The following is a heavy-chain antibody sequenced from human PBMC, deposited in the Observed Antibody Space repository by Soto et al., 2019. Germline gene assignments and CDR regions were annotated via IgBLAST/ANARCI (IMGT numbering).Heavy chain of an antibody. CDR1: GYTFTSYG. V-gene: IGHV1-18*01. CDR2: ISAYNGNT. Sequence: PGASVKVSCKASGYTFTSYGISWVRQAPGQGLEWMGWISAYNGNTNYAQKLQGRVTMTTDTSTSTAYMELRSLRSDDTAVYYCARDGEWADTYCGGDCYSGAFDIWGQGTMVTVSS. CDR3: ARDGEWADTYCGGDCYSGAFDI. D-gene: IGHD2-21*02. J-gene: IGHJ3*02.